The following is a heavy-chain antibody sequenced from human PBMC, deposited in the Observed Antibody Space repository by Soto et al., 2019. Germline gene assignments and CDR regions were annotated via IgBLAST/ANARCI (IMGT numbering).Heavy chain of an antibody. J-gene: IGHJ4*02. Sequence: HPGGSLRLSCAASGLTFSSYGMHWVRHAPGKGRGWVAVIWRDGSNENYGDSVKGRFTTSRANSKNMLYLKMNSLRVEDTAVYYSARGPGSLMLWALDYWGQGTLVTVSS. CDR3: ARGPGSLMLWALDY. D-gene: IGHD3-16*01. CDR2: IWRDGSNE. CDR1: GLTFSSYG. V-gene: IGHV3-33*01.